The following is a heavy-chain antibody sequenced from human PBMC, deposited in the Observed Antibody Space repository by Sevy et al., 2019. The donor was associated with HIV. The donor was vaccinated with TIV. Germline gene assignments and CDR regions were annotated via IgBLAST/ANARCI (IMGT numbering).Heavy chain of an antibody. V-gene: IGHV3-49*04. J-gene: IGHJ4*02. D-gene: IGHD1-26*01. CDR3: SRGGSFSPLDY. CDR1: GFTFGQYA. Sequence: GGSLRLSCTASGFTFGQYALSWDRQAPGKGLEWVGLIRNKAYGGTTENAASVKGRFTISRDDSKSIAYLQMSSLKTEDTAVYFCSRGGSFSPLDYWGQGTLVTVSS. CDR2: IRNKAYGGTT.